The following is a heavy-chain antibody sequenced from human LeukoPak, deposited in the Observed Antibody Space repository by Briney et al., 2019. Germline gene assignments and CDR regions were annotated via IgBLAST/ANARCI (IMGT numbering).Heavy chain of an antibody. V-gene: IGHV3-30*18. D-gene: IGHD3-16*01. Sequence: GRSLRLSCAASGFTFSSYGMHWVRQAPGKGLKWVAVISSDGSNKYYADSVKGRFTISRDNSKNTLYLQMNSLRAEDTAVYYCAKDWGPPSDGGQGTLVTVSS. CDR3: AKDWGPPSD. J-gene: IGHJ4*02. CDR2: ISSDGSNK. CDR1: GFTFSSYG.